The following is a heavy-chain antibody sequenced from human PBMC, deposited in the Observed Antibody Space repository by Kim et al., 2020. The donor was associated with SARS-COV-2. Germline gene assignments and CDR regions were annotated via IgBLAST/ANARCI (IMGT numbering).Heavy chain of an antibody. Sequence: GGSLRLSCAASGFTFSDYGMSWVRQAPGKGLQWVANIKKDGSEKYDVDSVKGRCTISRDKAKNSLYLQMNSLRVEVTAVFYCARSYISGWHNEGYWGQGTLVAVSS. V-gene: IGHV3-7*01. CDR3: ARSYISGWHNEGY. D-gene: IGHD6-19*01. CDR2: IKKDGSEK. J-gene: IGHJ4*02. CDR1: GFTFSDYG.